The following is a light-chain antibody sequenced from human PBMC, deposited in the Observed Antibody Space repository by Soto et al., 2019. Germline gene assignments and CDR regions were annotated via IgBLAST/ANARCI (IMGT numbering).Light chain of an antibody. CDR1: SYNIGSNT. CDR2: SSN. V-gene: IGLV1-44*01. CDR3: AAWDDSLNGYV. Sequence: QSVLTQPPSTSGTPGQRVTISCSGSSYNIGSNTVNWYQHLPGTAPKLLIYSSNQRPSGVPDRFSGSKSGTSASLAVSGLQSEDEADYYCAAWDDSLNGYVFVTGTKLTVL. J-gene: IGLJ1*01.